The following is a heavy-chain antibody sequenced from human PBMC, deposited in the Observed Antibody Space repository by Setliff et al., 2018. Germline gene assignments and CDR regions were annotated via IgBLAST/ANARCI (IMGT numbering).Heavy chain of an antibody. D-gene: IGHD3-10*01. CDR3: ARPGRSNYWDSFDY. J-gene: IGHJ4*02. Sequence: GGSLRLSCKASGFSVGHYGMSWVRQVPGKGLEWVANINQDGSEKYYVDSVKGRFTISRDNAKNSLYLQMNSLRADDTAVYYCARPGRSNYWDSFDYWGQGTLVTVSS. CDR2: INQDGSEK. V-gene: IGHV3-7*01. CDR1: GFSVGHYG.